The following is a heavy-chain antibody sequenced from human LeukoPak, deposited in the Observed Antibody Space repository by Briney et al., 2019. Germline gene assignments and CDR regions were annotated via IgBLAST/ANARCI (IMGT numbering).Heavy chain of an antibody. CDR2: IIPIFGTA. CDR1: GATFSVYA. V-gene: IGHV1-69*13. J-gene: IGHJ4*02. Sequence: SVKVSFKASGATFSVYAISWVRQAPGQGLEWMGGIIPIFGTANYAQKFQGRVTITADESTSTAYMELSSLRSEDTAVYYCAREGIVGASFDYWGQGTLVTVSS. CDR3: AREGIVGASFDY. D-gene: IGHD1-26*01.